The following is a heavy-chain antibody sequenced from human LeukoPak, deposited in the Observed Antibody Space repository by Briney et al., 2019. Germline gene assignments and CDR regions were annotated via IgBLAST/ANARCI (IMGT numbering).Heavy chain of an antibody. CDR1: GGSISSSSYY. CDR2: IYYSGST. CDR3: ARHLTWGAASLHWFGP. V-gene: IGHV4-39*01. J-gene: IGHJ5*02. Sequence: SETLSLTCTVSGGSISSSSYYWGWIRQPPGKGLEWIGSIYYSGSTYYNPSLKSRVTISVDTSKNQFSLKLSSVTAADTAVYYCARHLTWGAASLHWFGPWGQGTLVTVSS. D-gene: IGHD3-9*01.